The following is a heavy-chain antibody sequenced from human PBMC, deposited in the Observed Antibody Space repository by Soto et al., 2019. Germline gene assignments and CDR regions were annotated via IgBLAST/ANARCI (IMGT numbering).Heavy chain of an antibody. CDR3: ARVQSYSGSYRWLDP. Sequence: SETLSLTCTVSGGSIRDYYWSWIRQPVGKGLEWIGRIYDTGSFNYNPSLKSRVTMSVDTSQNQLSLKLSPVTAADTAVYYCARVQSYSGSYRWLDPWGQGTPVTVSS. CDR1: GGSIRDYY. V-gene: IGHV4-4*07. D-gene: IGHD5-12*01. J-gene: IGHJ5*02. CDR2: IYDTGSF.